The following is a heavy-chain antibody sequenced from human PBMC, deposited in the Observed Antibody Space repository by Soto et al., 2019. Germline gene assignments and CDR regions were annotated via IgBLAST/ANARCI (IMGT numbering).Heavy chain of an antibody. CDR1: GFTFSSYG. Sequence: QVQLVESGGGVVQPGRSLRLSCAASGFTFSSYGMHWVRQAPGKGLEWVAVIWYDGSNKYYADSVKGRFTISRDNSKNTLYLQMNSLRAEDTAVYYCARDPSPYGDSAFDIWGKGTMVTVSS. J-gene: IGHJ3*02. D-gene: IGHD4-17*01. CDR3: ARDPSPYGDSAFDI. V-gene: IGHV3-33*01. CDR2: IWYDGSNK.